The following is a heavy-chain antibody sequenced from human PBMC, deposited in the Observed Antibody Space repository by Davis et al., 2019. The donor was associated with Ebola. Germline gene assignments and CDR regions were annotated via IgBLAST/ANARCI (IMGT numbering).Heavy chain of an antibody. CDR1: GFTFSSYG. D-gene: IGHD2-2*01. Sequence: GGSLRLSCAASGFTFSSYGMHWVRQAPGKGLEWVAVMWYDRTNKYYADSVKGRFTISRDDSMNTVHLEMDSLRAEDTAVYYCVRQLGDPQQSKWGQGTLVTVSS. CDR2: MWYDRTNK. J-gene: IGHJ4*02. V-gene: IGHV3-33*08. CDR3: VRQLGDPQQSK.